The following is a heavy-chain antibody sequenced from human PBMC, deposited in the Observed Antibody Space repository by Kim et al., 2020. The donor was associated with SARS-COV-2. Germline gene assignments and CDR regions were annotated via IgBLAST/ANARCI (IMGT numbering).Heavy chain of an antibody. Sequence: GGSLRLSCAGSGFTFSGSWMHWVRQVPGKGPEWVSRISDDGGKTFYADSVQGRFVISRDNAKNKIYLQMNSLKAEDSANYYCTKGPFLSSSGTSAFWGPGTLVTVSS. CDR1: GFTFSGSW. D-gene: IGHD1-1*01. V-gene: IGHV3-74*01. J-gene: IGHJ4*02. CDR3: TKGPFLSSSGTSAF. CDR2: ISDDGGKT.